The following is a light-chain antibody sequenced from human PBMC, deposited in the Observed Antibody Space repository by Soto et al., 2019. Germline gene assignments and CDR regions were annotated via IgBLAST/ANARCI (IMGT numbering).Light chain of an antibody. CDR3: SSYTGSSTYV. V-gene: IGLV2-14*03. Sequence: QSALTQPASVSGSPGQSITISCTGTSNDVGGYNYVSWYQQHPGKAPKLMIYDVSNRPSGVSNRFSGSKSANTASLTISGLQTEDESEYYCSSYTGSSTYVFGTGTKVTVL. CDR1: SNDVGGYNY. CDR2: DVS. J-gene: IGLJ1*01.